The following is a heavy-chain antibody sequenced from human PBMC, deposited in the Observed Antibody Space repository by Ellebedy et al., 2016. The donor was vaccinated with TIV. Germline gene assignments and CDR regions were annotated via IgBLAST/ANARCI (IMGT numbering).Heavy chain of an antibody. CDR3: ARGVYYDFTHPAWYFDL. J-gene: IGHJ2*01. Sequence: MPSETLSLTCTVSGGSISSSSYYWGWIRQPPGKGLEWIGSIYYSGSTYYNPSLKSRVTISVDTSKNQFSLKLSSVTAADTAVYYCARGVYYDFTHPAWYFDLWGRGTLVTVSS. CDR2: IYYSGST. V-gene: IGHV4-39*01. D-gene: IGHD3-3*01. CDR1: GGSISSSSYY.